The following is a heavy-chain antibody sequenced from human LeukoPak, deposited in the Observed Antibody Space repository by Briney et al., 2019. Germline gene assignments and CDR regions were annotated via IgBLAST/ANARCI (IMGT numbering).Heavy chain of an antibody. Sequence: GGSLRLSCIASGSTFNNYGMTWVRQAPGKGLEWVSSVSANGVYTDYADSVKGRLTISRDNSKNTVYLQMNNLRVDDTAVYYCAKDSGYSSGWGHYWGQGTLVTVSS. CDR3: AKDSGYSSGWGHY. D-gene: IGHD6-19*01. CDR2: VSANGVYT. CDR1: GSTFNNYG. V-gene: IGHV3-23*01. J-gene: IGHJ4*02.